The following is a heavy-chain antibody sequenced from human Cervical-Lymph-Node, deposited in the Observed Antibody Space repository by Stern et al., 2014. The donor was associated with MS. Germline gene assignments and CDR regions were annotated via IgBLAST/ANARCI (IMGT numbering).Heavy chain of an antibody. Sequence: QVQLVESGTKVQKPGASVKVSCKASGYTFTAFFIHWVRQVPGQGLEWMGRLNPNSGDPTYAQKFQDRVTMTRDDCIGTAYPELSRLTSADTAVYYCAREATRIVVGIDYWGQGTQVIVSS. CDR1: GYTFTAFF. CDR2: LNPNSGDP. J-gene: IGHJ4*02. V-gene: IGHV1-2*06. CDR3: AREATRIVVGIDY. D-gene: IGHD3-22*01.